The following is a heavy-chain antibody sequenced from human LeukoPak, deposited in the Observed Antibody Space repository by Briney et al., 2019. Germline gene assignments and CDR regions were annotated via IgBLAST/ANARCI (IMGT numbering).Heavy chain of an antibody. Sequence: SGPTLVNPTQTLTLTCTFSGFPLSTSGVGVGWIRQPPGKALEWLALIYWDDDKRYSPSLKSRLTITKDTSKNQVVLTMTNMDPVVTATYYCAHTALLGAAAGTFDYWGQGTLVTVSS. CDR2: IYWDDDK. D-gene: IGHD6-13*01. V-gene: IGHV2-5*02. J-gene: IGHJ4*02. CDR1: GFPLSTSGVG. CDR3: AHTALLGAAAGTFDY.